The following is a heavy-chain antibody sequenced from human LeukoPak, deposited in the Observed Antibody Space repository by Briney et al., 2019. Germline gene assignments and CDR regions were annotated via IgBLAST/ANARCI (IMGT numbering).Heavy chain of an antibody. CDR1: GFTFSSYA. Sequence: GRSLRLSCAASGFTFSSYAMHWVRQAPGKGLEWVAVISYDGSNKYYADSVKGRFTISRDNSKNTLYLQMNSLRAEDTAVYYCARGNRLVNGMDVWGQGTTVTVSS. CDR2: ISYDGSNK. V-gene: IGHV3-30-3*01. D-gene: IGHD6-6*01. J-gene: IGHJ6*02. CDR3: ARGNRLVNGMDV.